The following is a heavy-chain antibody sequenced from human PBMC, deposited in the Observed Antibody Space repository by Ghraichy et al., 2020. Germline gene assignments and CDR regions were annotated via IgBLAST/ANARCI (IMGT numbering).Heavy chain of an antibody. CDR1: GFTFRSYA. D-gene: IGHD1-20*01. CDR2: ISGTAAST. V-gene: IGHV3-23*01. J-gene: IGHJ5*02. CDR3: AKDRYNWNDLLT. Sequence: GESLNISCAGSGFTFRSYAMSWVRQAPGQGLEWVASISGTAASTFYADSAKGRFTISRDNSKNTLYLQMDTLRADDTAVYYCAKDRYNWNDLLTWGQGTLVTVSS.